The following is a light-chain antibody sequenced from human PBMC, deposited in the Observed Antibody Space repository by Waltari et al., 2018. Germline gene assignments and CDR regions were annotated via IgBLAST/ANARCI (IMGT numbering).Light chain of an antibody. CDR1: QSISSY. CDR2: AAS. Sequence: DIQMTQSPSSLSASVGDRVTITCRASQSISSYLNWYQQKPGKAPKLLIYAASSLQSGVPSRFSGSGSGTDFTLTISSVQPEDVATYYCQQYLLFWTFGQGTRVEIK. CDR3: QQYLLFWT. J-gene: IGKJ1*01. V-gene: IGKV1-39*01.